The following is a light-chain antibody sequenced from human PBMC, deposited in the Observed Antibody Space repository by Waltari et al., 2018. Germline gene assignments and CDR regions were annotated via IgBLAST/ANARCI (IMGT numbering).Light chain of an antibody. Sequence: EIALTQSPGTLPLSQGERATLSCRASQRISRYVAWYQQKPGQAPRLLIYAASSRATGIPDRFSGSGSGTDFSLTISRLEPEDFAVYYCQNHERLPAMFGQGTKVEIK. CDR2: AAS. V-gene: IGKV3-20*01. CDR1: QRISRY. J-gene: IGKJ1*01. CDR3: QNHERLPAM.